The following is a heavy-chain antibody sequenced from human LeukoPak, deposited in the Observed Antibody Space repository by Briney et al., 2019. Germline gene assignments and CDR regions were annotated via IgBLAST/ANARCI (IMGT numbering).Heavy chain of an antibody. Sequence: SETLSLTCTVSGGSISSYYWSWIRQPAGKGLECIGRIYTSGSTNYNPSLKSRVTMSVDPSKNQFSLKLGSVTAADTAVYYCARVGQWLVQPYFDYWGQGTLVTVSS. J-gene: IGHJ4*02. CDR2: IYTSGST. CDR1: GGSISSYY. CDR3: ARVGQWLVQPYFDY. V-gene: IGHV4-4*07. D-gene: IGHD6-19*01.